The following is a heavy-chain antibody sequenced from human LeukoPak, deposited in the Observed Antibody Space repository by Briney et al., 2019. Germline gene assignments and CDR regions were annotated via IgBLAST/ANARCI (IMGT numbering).Heavy chain of an antibody. V-gene: IGHV3-48*02. CDR1: GFTFSSYS. J-gene: IGHJ4*02. CDR2: ISSSSSMI. D-gene: IGHD4-17*01. Sequence: PGGSLRLSCAASGFTFSSYSMNWVRQAPGKGLEWVSYISSSSSMIYYADSVKGRFTISRDNAKNSLYLQMKSLRDEDTAIYYCARDYDDLPARVPYFDYWGQGTLVTVSS. CDR3: ARDYDDLPARVPYFDY.